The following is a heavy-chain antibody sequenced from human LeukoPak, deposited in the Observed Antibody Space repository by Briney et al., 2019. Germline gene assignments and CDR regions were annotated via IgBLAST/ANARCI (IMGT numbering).Heavy chain of an antibody. V-gene: IGHV3-53*01. CDR3: ARGVEPLAANTLAY. CDR2: LYSDGNT. Sequence: PGGSLRLSCAASGFTFITNDMTWVRQAPGKGLEWVSVLYSDGNTKYSESVQGGFTISRDKSKNTLYLEMNSLSPDDTAVYYCARGVEPLAANTLAYWGQGTLVTVSS. CDR1: GFTFITND. D-gene: IGHD1-14*01. J-gene: IGHJ4*02.